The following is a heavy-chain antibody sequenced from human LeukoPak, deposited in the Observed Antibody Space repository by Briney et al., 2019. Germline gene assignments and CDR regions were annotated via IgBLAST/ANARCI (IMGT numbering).Heavy chain of an antibody. V-gene: IGHV1-69*05. D-gene: IGHD1-26*01. CDR3: ARDPGPYSGSLY. J-gene: IGHJ4*02. CDR1: GGTFSSYA. Sequence: SVKVSCKASGGTFSSYAISWVRQAPGQGLEWMGRIIPIFGTANYAQKFQGRVTITTDESTSTAYMGLSSLRSEDTAVYYCARDPGPYSGSLYWGQGTLVTVSS. CDR2: IIPIFGTA.